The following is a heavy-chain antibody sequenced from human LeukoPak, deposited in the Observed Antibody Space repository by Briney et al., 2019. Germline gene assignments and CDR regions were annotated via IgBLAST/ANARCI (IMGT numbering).Heavy chain of an antibody. J-gene: IGHJ4*02. CDR1: GFTFSSYW. CDR3: ARNFDWLYQILGY. Sequence: PGGSLRLSCAASGFTFSSYWMSWVRQAPGKGLEWVANIKQDGSEKYYVDSVKGRFTISRDNAKNSLYLQMNSLRAEDTAVYYCARNFDWLYQILGYWGQGTLVTVSS. D-gene: IGHD3-9*01. V-gene: IGHV3-7*03. CDR2: IKQDGSEK.